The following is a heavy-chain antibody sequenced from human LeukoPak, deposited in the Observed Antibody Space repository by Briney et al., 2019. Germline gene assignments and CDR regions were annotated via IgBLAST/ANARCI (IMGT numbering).Heavy chain of an antibody. Sequence: PGGSLRLSCAASGFTFDDYAMHWVRQAPGKGLEWVSGISWNSGSIDYVDSVKGRFTISRDNAKNSVYLQMSSLRAEDTAVYYCARDPHYWGQGTLVTVSS. CDR3: ARDPHY. J-gene: IGHJ4*02. CDR1: GFTFDDYA. V-gene: IGHV3-9*01. CDR2: ISWNSGSI.